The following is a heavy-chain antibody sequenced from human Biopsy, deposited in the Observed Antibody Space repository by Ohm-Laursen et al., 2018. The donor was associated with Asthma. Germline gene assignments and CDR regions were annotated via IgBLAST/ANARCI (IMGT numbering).Heavy chain of an antibody. Sequence: SLRLSCTASGFSFRTYGMHWVRQAPGKGLEWVSYISWSSSYTNYADSVKGRFTISRDNAKNSLFLQMNSLRAEDTAVYYCARGGSRDLWGTYRYPWDYWGQGTLVTVSS. V-gene: IGHV3-21*05. CDR2: ISWSSSYT. D-gene: IGHD3-16*02. CDR1: GFSFRTYG. J-gene: IGHJ4*02. CDR3: ARGGSRDLWGTYRYPWDY.